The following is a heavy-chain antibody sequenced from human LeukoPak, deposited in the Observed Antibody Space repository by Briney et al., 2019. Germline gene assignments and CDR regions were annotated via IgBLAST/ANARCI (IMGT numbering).Heavy chain of an antibody. V-gene: IGHV3-21*01. Sequence: PGGSLRLSCAASGFTFSSYSMNWVRQAPGKGLEWVSSISSSSSYIYYADSVKGRFTISRDNAKNSLYLQMNSLRAEDTAVYYCARDRSDYYDRYYYYYAMDVWGQGTTVTVSS. D-gene: IGHD3-22*01. CDR2: ISSSSSYI. CDR1: GFTFSSYS. J-gene: IGHJ6*02. CDR3: ARDRSDYYDRYYYYYAMDV.